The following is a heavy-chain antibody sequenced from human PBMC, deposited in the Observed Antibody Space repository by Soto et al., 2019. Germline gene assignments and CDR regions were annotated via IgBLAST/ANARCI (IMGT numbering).Heavy chain of an antibody. V-gene: IGHV4-39*01. CDR1: GGSSISGSDC. CDR3: ARLNGYCISTNCHGYYGMDV. D-gene: IGHD2-2*03. Sequence: LETLPLTCTVSGGSSISGSDCWNWLRKVPGKGLDWIGNINYIESTSNNPSLLSRVTISVDTSKNEFSLKLTSVTAADTAVYYCARLNGYCISTNCHGYYGMDVWGQGTTVTVSS. J-gene: IGHJ6*02. CDR2: INYIEST.